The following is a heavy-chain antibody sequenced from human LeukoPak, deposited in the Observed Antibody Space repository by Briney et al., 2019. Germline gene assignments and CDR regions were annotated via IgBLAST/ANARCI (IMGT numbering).Heavy chain of an antibody. J-gene: IGHJ4*02. V-gene: IGHV3-30*18. Sequence: GGSLRLSCAASGFTFSSYSMNWVRQAPGKGLEWVAVISYDGSNKYYADSVKGRFTISRDNSKNTLYLQMDNLRPEDTAVYYCAKGVVYSSSWYGGDQWGQGTLVTVSS. CDR2: ISYDGSNK. D-gene: IGHD6-13*01. CDR1: GFTFSSYS. CDR3: AKGVVYSSSWYGGDQ.